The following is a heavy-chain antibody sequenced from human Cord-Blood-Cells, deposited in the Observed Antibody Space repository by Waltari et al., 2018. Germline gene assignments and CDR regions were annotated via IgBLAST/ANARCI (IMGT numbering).Heavy chain of an antibody. CDR2: INHSGST. CDR3: ARGPHEEEWLTYYDFWSGYRRNSGAFDI. Sequence: QVQLQQWGAGLLKPSETLSLTCAVYGGSFSGYYWSWIRQPPGKGLEWIGEINHSGSTNYNPCRKSRVTISVDTAKNQVALKLSSVTAADTAVYYCARGPHEEEWLTYYDFWSGYRRNSGAFDIWGQGTMVTVSS. D-gene: IGHD3-3*01. J-gene: IGHJ3*02. CDR1: GGSFSGYY. V-gene: IGHV4-34*01.